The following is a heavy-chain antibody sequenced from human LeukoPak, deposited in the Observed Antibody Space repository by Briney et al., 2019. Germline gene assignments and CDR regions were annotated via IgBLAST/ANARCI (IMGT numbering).Heavy chain of an antibody. V-gene: IGHV4-31*03. CDR1: GASIGSRGYY. J-gene: IGHJ4*02. CDR2: TSHSGNT. Sequence: PSETLSLTCTVSGASIGSRGYYWTWNRQHPGKGLEWIGYTSHSGNTYYNPTLKNRVIISLDTSNNHFSLRLNSVTAADTAVYYCARGDHNWGFDYWGQGTLVTVSS. D-gene: IGHD7-27*01. CDR3: ARGDHNWGFDY.